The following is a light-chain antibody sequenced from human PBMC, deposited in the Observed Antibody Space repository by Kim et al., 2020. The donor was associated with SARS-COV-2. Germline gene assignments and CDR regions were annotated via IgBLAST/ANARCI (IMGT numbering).Light chain of an antibody. J-gene: IGKJ3*01. Sequence: PASISCRSSQSLLHSNGYNYLDWYLQKPGHSPQLLIYLSSRRASGVPDRFSGSGSGTDFTLKIRRVEAEDVGFYYCMQSLQTPFTFGPGTKVDIK. CDR2: LSS. V-gene: IGKV2-28*01. CDR3: MQSLQTPFT. CDR1: QSLLHSNGYNY.